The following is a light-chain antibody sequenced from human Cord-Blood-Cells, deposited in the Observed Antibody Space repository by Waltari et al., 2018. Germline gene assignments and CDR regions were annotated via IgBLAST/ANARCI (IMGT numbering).Light chain of an antibody. J-gene: IGKJ2*01. V-gene: IGKV1-5*03. Sequence: DIQMTQSPSTLSPSVGERATFTCRASQSISSWLAWYQQKPGKAPKLLIYKASSLESGVPSRFSGSGSGTEFTLTISSLQPDDFATYYCQQYNSYSYTFGQGTKLEIK. CDR1: QSISSW. CDR3: QQYNSYSYT. CDR2: KAS.